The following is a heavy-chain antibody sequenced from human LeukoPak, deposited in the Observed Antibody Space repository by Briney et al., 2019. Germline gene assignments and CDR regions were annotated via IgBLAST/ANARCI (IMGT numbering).Heavy chain of an antibody. D-gene: IGHD2-2*02. Sequence: SETLSLTCTVSGGSMRSSNFYWGWIRQPPGKGLEWIGNINYSGSTYYNPSLKSRVTISVDTSKNQFSLKLCSVTAADTAVYYCARGRGSVVVPAAIGYYYYMDVWGKGTTVTVSS. CDR1: GGSMRSSNFY. CDR2: INYSGST. J-gene: IGHJ6*03. CDR3: ARGRGSVVVPAAIGYYYYMDV. V-gene: IGHV4-39*07.